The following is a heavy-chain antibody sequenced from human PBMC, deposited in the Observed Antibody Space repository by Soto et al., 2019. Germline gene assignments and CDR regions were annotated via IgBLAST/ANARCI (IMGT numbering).Heavy chain of an antibody. Sequence: PSETLSLTCTVSGGSISSGGYYWSWIRQHPEKGLEWIGHIYHSGNTYYNPSLKSRVTISVDTSKNQFSLKLSSVTAADTAVYYWARDASTSWHYLDYWGQGTLVTVSS. CDR2: IYHSGNT. J-gene: IGHJ4*02. CDR1: GGSISSGGYY. CDR3: ARDASTSWHYLDY. V-gene: IGHV4-31*03. D-gene: IGHD6-13*01.